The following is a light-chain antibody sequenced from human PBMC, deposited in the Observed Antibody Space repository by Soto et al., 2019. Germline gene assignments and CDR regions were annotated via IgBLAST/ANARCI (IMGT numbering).Light chain of an antibody. CDR2: CAS. Sequence: VLTQSPVTLSLSPGERATLSCRASQDVGTYVAWYQVRGGQAPRLLISCASKRATGIPDRINGGGSGADFILPINSLESGDYAVDFCQQGGNWPVTFGQGTRVEIK. J-gene: IGKJ5*01. CDR1: QDVGTY. V-gene: IGKV3D-11*01. CDR3: QQGGNWPVT.